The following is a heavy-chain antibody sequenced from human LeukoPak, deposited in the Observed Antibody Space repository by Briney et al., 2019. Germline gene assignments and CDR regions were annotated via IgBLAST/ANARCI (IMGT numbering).Heavy chain of an antibody. J-gene: IGHJ5*02. V-gene: IGHV1-46*01. Sequence: ASVKVSCKASGYTFTSYYMHWVRQAPGQGLEWMGIINPSGGSASCAQKFQGRVTMTRDTSTSTVYMELSSLRSEDTAVYYCARSVTASGWFDPWGQGTLVTVSS. D-gene: IGHD2-21*02. CDR2: INPSGGSA. CDR1: GYTFTSYY. CDR3: ARSVTASGWFDP.